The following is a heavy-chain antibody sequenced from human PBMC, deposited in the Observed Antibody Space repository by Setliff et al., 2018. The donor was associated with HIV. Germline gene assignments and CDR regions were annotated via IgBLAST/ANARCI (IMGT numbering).Heavy chain of an antibody. J-gene: IGHJ4*02. CDR2: INYSGKT. D-gene: IGHD6-6*01. V-gene: IGHV4-34*01. CDR3: ARATYGSRAGTGLYFDS. CDR1: GGSFSGFY. Sequence: KASETLSLTCGISGGSFSGFYWAWIRQPPGKGLEWIGEINYSGKTNKNPSLKGRVTISADTSRTQFSLNLISVTAADTAVYYCARATYGSRAGTGLYFDSWGQGALVTVSS.